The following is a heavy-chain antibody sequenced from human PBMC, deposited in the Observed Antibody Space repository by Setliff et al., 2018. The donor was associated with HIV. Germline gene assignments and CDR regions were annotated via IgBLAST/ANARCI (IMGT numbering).Heavy chain of an antibody. Sequence: GGSLRLSCAASGITFSSYAMSWVRQAPGKGLEWVSGISGSGGSTYYADSVKGRFTISRDKSKNTLYLQMNSLRAEDTAVYYCAKNSAWAVIGSDYYLDFWGQGTLVTVSS. V-gene: IGHV3-23*01. CDR1: GITFSSYA. D-gene: IGHD6-19*01. CDR2: ISGSGGST. CDR3: AKNSAWAVIGSDYYLDF. J-gene: IGHJ4*02.